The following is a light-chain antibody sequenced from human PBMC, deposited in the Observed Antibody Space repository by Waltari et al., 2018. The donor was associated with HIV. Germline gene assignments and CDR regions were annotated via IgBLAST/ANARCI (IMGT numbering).Light chain of an antibody. V-gene: IGLV2-14*01. J-gene: IGLJ2*01. CDR2: EVS. CDR1: SSDVGGYNY. CDR3: AAWDGSLSVVV. Sequence: QSALTQPASVSGSPGQSITISCTGTSSDVGGYNYVSWYQQHPGEAPKFLIYEVSNRPSGVSNRFSGSKSGNTASLTISGLQADDEADYYCAAWDGSLSVVVFGGGTKLTVL.